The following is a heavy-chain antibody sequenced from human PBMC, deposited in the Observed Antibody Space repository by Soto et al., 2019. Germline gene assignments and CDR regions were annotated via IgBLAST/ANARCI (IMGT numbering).Heavy chain of an antibody. CDR1: GFTFSSYA. J-gene: IGHJ4*02. V-gene: IGHV3-23*01. Sequence: GGSLRLSSAASGFTFSSYAMSRVRQAPGKGLEWVSAISGSGGSTCYADSVKGRFTISRDNSKNTLYLQMNSLRAEDTAVYYCAKDPLEIQLWPKYYFDYWGQGTLVTVSS. CDR2: ISGSGGST. D-gene: IGHD5-18*01. CDR3: AKDPLEIQLWPKYYFDY.